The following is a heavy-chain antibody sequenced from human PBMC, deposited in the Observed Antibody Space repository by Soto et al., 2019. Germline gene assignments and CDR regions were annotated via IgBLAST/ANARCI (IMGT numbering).Heavy chain of an antibody. D-gene: IGHD3-16*01. J-gene: IGHJ4*02. V-gene: IGHV3-23*01. CDR1: GFTFSSYA. CDR2: ISGSGGST. Sequence: EVQLLESGGGLVQPGGSLRLSCAASGFTFSSYAMSWVRQAPGKGLEWVSAISGSGGSTYYADSVKGRFTISRDNSKNTLYLQMNSLRAKDTAVYYCAKAPVDYVWGSYDYWGQGTLVTVSS. CDR3: AKAPVDYVWGSYDY.